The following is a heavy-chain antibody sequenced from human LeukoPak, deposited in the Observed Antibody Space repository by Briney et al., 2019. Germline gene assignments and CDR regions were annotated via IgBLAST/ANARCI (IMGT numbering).Heavy chain of an antibody. CDR2: IYTSGST. V-gene: IGHV4-4*07. D-gene: IGHD3-10*01. J-gene: IGHJ5*02. CDR1: GGSISSYY. Sequence: PSETLSLTCTVSGGSISSYYWSWIRQPAGKGLEWIGRIYTSGSTNYNPSLKSRVTMSVDTSKNQFSLKLSSVTAADTAVYYCARGITMVRGVILPNWFDPWGQGTLVTVSS. CDR3: ARGITMVRGVILPNWFDP.